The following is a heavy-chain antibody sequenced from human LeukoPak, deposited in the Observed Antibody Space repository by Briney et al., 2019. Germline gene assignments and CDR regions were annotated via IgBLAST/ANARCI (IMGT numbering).Heavy chain of an antibody. CDR1: GFTFSDYH. Sequence: KAGGSLRLSCAASGFTFSDYHMTWIRQAPGKGLERVSYISGSSIYTRYADSVKGRFTISRDNAKNSLYLQMNSLRAEDTALYYCVRDISGYYFDYWGQGTLVTVSS. CDR2: ISGSSIYT. CDR3: VRDISGYYFDY. D-gene: IGHD3-22*01. J-gene: IGHJ4*02. V-gene: IGHV3-11*05.